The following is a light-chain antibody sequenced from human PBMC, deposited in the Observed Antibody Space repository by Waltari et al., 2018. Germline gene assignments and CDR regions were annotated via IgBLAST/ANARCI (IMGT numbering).Light chain of an antibody. V-gene: IGKV1-5*03. CDR3: QQYNSYWT. J-gene: IGKJ1*01. CDR1: QSIGSR. Sequence: DIQMTQSPSTLSASVGDRVPITCRASQSIGSRLAWYQQKPGKAPKVLIYKASILESGVPSRFSGSGAGTEFTLTIRSLQPDDFATYYCQQYNSYWTFGQGTKVEIK. CDR2: KAS.